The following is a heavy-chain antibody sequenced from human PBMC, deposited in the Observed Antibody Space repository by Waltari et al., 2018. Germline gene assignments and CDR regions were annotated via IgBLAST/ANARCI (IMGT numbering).Heavy chain of an antibody. J-gene: IGHJ4*02. CDR2: ISGSGVSK. CDR1: GFTFSSYA. CDR3: AKDGRVLLWFGEFYY. Sequence: EVQLLESGGGLVQPGGSLRLSCAASGFTFSSYAMSWVRQAPGKGLEWVSAISGSGVSKYYADSVKGRVTISRDNSKNTLYLQMNSLRAEDTAVYYCAKDGRVLLWFGEFYYWGQGTLVTGSS. V-gene: IGHV3-23*01. D-gene: IGHD3-10*01.